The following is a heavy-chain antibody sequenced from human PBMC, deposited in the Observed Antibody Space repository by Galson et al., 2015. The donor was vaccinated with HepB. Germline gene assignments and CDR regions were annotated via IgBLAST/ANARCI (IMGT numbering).Heavy chain of an antibody. Sequence: SLRLSCAASGFTFSSYALHWVRQAPGKGLEWVSIVSNDGTEKRYADSVEGRFTISRDNSKNTLYLQMNSLRGEDTAVYFCARAEPYNHYDTSGYSFSYFHHWGQGTLVTVSS. CDR2: VSNDGTEK. CDR3: ARAEPYNHYDTSGYSFSYFHH. J-gene: IGHJ1*01. CDR1: GFTFSSYA. D-gene: IGHD3-22*01. V-gene: IGHV3-30-3*01.